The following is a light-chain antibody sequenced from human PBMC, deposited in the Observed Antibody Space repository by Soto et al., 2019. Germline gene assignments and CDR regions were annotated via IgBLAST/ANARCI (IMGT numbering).Light chain of an antibody. CDR3: SSYTGSSTFV. V-gene: IGLV2-14*01. CDR1: SSDVGGHDS. J-gene: IGLJ1*01. CDR2: GVS. Sequence: QSALPQPASVSGSPGQSITISCTGTSSDVGGHDSVSWYQQHPGRAPKLMIYGVSNRPSGVYNRFSGSKSGNTASLTISGLQAEDEADYYCSSYTGSSTFVFGTGTNLTVL.